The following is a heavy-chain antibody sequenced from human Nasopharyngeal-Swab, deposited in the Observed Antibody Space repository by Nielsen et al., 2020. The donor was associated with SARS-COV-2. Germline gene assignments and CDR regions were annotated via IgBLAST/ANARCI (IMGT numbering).Heavy chain of an antibody. CDR1: GASITSGGYY. V-gene: IGHV4-31*03. Sequence: SETLSLTCTVSGASITSGGYYWSWIRHLPGRGLEWIGYIYYSGNTFYNPSLKSRVTMSVDTSEKQFSLNLNSVTAADTAVYYCARGCGGHYFDYWGQGTLVTVSS. CDR3: ARGCGGHYFDY. CDR2: IYYSGNT. J-gene: IGHJ4*02. D-gene: IGHD3-16*01.